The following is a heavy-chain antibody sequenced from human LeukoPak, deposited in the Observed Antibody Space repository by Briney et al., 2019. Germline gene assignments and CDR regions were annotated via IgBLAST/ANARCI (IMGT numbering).Heavy chain of an antibody. CDR3: AKDRDDCGGDCYYFDY. J-gene: IGHJ4*02. CDR2: ISGSGGRT. D-gene: IGHD2-21*02. CDR1: GFTFSSYA. Sequence: PGGSLRLSCAASGFTFSSYAMSWVRQAPGKGLEWVSGISGSGGRTYYADSVKGRFTISRDNSKNTLYLQMNSLRAEDTAVYYCAKDRDDCGGDCYYFDYWGQGTLVTVSS. V-gene: IGHV3-23*01.